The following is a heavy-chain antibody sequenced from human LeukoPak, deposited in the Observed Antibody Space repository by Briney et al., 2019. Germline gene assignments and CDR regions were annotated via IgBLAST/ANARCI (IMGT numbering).Heavy chain of an antibody. CDR3: ATPGVAGSLDY. D-gene: IGHD6-19*01. CDR1: GGSISSSSYY. Sequence: PSETLSLTCTVSGGSISSSSYYWGWIRQPPGKGLEWIGSIYYSGSTYYNPSLKSRVTISVDTSKNQFSLKLSSVTAADTAVYYCATPGVAGSLDYWGQGTLVTVSS. V-gene: IGHV4-39*01. CDR2: IYYSGST. J-gene: IGHJ4*02.